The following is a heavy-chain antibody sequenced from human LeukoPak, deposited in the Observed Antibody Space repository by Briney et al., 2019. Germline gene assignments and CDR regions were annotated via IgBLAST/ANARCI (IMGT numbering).Heavy chain of an antibody. CDR3: AGEYYYDSSGYYKDAFDI. CDR2: IYYSGST. CDR1: GGSISSYY. V-gene: IGHV4-59*12. J-gene: IGHJ3*02. D-gene: IGHD3-22*01. Sequence: SETLSLTCTVSGGSISSYYWSWIRQPPGKGLEWIGYIYYSGSTNYNPSLKSRVTISVDKSKNQFSLKLSSVTAADTAVYYCAGEYYYDSSGYYKDAFDIWGQGTMVTVSS.